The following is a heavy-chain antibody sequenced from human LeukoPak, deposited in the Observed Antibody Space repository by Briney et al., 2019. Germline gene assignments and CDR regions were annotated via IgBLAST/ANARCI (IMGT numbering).Heavy chain of an antibody. CDR1: GGSISSSSYY. CDR3: ARTIYDFWSGYSH. J-gene: IGHJ4*02. CDR2: IHYSGST. V-gene: IGHV4-39*01. D-gene: IGHD3-3*01. Sequence: SETLSLTCTVSGGSISSSSYYWGWIRQPPGKGLEWIGSIHYSGSTYYNPSLKSRVTISVDTSKNQFSLKLSSVTAADTAVYYCARTIYDFWSGYSHWGQGTLVTVSS.